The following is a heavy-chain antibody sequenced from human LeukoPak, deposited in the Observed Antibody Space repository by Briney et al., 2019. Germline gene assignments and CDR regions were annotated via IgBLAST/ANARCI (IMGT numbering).Heavy chain of an antibody. CDR2: ISYDGSNK. V-gene: IGHV3-30-3*01. CDR1: GFTFSSYA. CDR3: AKGCITIFGVVPHYFDY. Sequence: PGGSLRLSCAASGFTFSSYAIHWVRQAPGKGLEWVAVISYDGSNKYYADSVKGRFTISRDNSKNTLYLQMNSLRAEDTAVYYCAKGCITIFGVVPHYFDYWGQGTLVTVSS. D-gene: IGHD3-3*01. J-gene: IGHJ4*02.